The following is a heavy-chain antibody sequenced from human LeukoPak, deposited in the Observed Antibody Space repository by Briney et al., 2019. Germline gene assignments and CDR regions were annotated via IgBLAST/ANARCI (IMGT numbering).Heavy chain of an antibody. CDR3: TADFWSGYYPIGY. Sequence: KPGGSLRLSCAASGFTFSNAWMSWVRQAPGKGLEWVGRIKSKTDGGTTDHAAPVKGRFTISRDDSKNTLYLQMNSLKTEDTAVYYCTADFWSGYYPIGYWGQGTLVTVSS. D-gene: IGHD3-3*01. CDR2: IKSKTDGGTT. V-gene: IGHV3-15*01. CDR1: GFTFSNAW. J-gene: IGHJ4*02.